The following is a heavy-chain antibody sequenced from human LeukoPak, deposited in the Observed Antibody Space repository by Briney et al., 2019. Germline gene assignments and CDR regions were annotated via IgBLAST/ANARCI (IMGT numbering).Heavy chain of an antibody. D-gene: IGHD6-19*01. V-gene: IGHV4-59*08. J-gene: IGHJ5*02. Sequence: PSETLSLTCTVSGGSISNYYWSWIRQPPEKGLEWIGYIYYSGSTNYNPSLKSRVTISVDTSKNQFSLKLSSVTAADTAVYYCARHSEHGSGWSFNWFDPWGQGTLVTVSS. CDR2: IYYSGST. CDR1: GGSISNYY. CDR3: ARHSEHGSGWSFNWFDP.